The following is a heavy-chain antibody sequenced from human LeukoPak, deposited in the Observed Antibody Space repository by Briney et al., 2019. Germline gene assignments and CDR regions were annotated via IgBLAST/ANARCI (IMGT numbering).Heavy chain of an antibody. Sequence: ASVKVSCKASGGTFSSYAISWVRQAPGQGLEWMGWISAYNGNTNFAQKLQGRVTMTTDSSTGTAYMELRSPRSDDTAVYYCARIAYCSGDCYTTYFDYWGQGTLVTVSS. CDR2: ISAYNGNT. J-gene: IGHJ4*02. D-gene: IGHD2-21*01. CDR1: GGTFSSYA. V-gene: IGHV1-18*01. CDR3: ARIAYCSGDCYTTYFDY.